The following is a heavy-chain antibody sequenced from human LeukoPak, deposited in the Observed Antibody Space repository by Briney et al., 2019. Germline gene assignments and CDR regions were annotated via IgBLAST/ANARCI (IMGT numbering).Heavy chain of an antibody. CDR2: ITYSGTT. Sequence: PSETLSLTCSVSGGSINTGGFYWSWIRQFPGKGLEWIGYITYSGTTHYNPSLKSRLGISRDTSKNQFSLKLSSVTAADTAVYYCAAVVPAAIGWFDPWGQGTLVTVSS. CDR1: GGSINTGGFY. D-gene: IGHD2-2*01. CDR3: AAVVPAAIGWFDP. V-gene: IGHV4-31*03. J-gene: IGHJ5*02.